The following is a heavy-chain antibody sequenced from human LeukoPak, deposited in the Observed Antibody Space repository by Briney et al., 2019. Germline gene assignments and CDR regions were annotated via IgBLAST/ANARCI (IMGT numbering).Heavy chain of an antibody. CDR2: INPSGGST. CDR3: ARSAVPAAILSSRDSKYPLNYYYYYMDV. CDR1: GYTFTSYY. J-gene: IGHJ6*03. V-gene: IGHV1-46*01. D-gene: IGHD2-2*02. Sequence: GASVKVSCKASGYTFTSYYMHWVRQAPGQGLEWMGIINPSGGSTSYAQKFQGRVTMTRDTSTSTVYMELSSLRSDDTAVYYCARSAVPAAILSSRDSKYPLNYYYYYMDVWGKGTTVTVSS.